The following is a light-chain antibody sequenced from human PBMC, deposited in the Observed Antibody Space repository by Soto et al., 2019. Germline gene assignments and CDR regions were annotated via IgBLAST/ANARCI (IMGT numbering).Light chain of an antibody. Sequence: DIQMTQAPSSLSASLGDRDTITGRASQGIGVYLAWFQQKPGKVPKLMIYAPFALQSGVPSRFSGRGSGADFTLTISSPQPEDFATYYCQKYNSAPLTCGGGPKVEIK. CDR1: QGIGVY. V-gene: IGKV1-27*01. CDR3: QKYNSAPLT. CDR2: APF. J-gene: IGKJ4*01.